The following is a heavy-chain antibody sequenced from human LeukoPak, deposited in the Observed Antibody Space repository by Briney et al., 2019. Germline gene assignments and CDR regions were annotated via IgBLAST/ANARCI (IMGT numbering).Heavy chain of an antibody. V-gene: IGHV3-30*18. CDR1: GFTFSSYG. CDR2: ISYDGSNK. CDR3: AKAHYYDSSGYYSPGHYGMDV. Sequence: GRSLRLSCAASGFTFSSYGMHWVRQAPGKGLEWVAVISYDGSNKYDADSVKGRFTISRDNSKNTLYLQMNSLRAEDTAVYYCAKAHYYDSSGYYSPGHYGMDVWGQGTTVTVSS. J-gene: IGHJ6*02. D-gene: IGHD3-22*01.